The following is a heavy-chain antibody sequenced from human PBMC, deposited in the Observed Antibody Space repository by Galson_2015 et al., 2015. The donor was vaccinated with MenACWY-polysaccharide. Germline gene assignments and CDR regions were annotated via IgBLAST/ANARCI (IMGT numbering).Heavy chain of an antibody. J-gene: IGHJ5*02. CDR3: AKYSISSHAVDP. CDR1: GFTFSSYW. D-gene: IGHD6-6*01. V-gene: IGHV3-74*01. Sequence: SLRLSCAASGFTFSSYWMHWVRQAPGKGLVWVSRINSDGSSTSYADSVKGRFTNSRDNAKNTLYLQMNSLRAEDTAVYYCAKYSISSHAVDPWGQATLVTASP. CDR2: INSDGSST.